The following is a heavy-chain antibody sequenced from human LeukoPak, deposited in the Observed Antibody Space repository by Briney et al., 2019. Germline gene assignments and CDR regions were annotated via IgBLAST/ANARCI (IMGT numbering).Heavy chain of an antibody. CDR2: IHHSGST. D-gene: IGHD3-10*01. J-gene: IGHJ3*02. Sequence: SETLSLTCIVSGYSTSSGYYWGWIRQPPGKGLEWIGNIHHSGSTYYNPSLKSRVTISVDTSKNQFSLKLSSVTAADTAVYYCARDIGTGFGESLAFDIWGQGTMVTVSS. CDR1: GYSTSSGYY. V-gene: IGHV4-38-2*02. CDR3: ARDIGTGFGESLAFDI.